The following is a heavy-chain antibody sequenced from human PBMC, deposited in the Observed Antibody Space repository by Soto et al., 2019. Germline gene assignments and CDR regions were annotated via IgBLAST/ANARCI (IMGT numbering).Heavy chain of an antibody. J-gene: IGHJ6*02. CDR2: ISSSSSTI. V-gene: IGHV3-48*02. D-gene: IGHD2-15*01. CDR1: GFTFSSYS. Sequence: PGGSLRLSCAASGFTFSSYSMNWVRQAPGKGLEWVSYISSSSSTIYYADSVKGRFTISRDNAKNSLYLQMNSLRDEDTAVYYCARDFCSGGSCYSLPYYNYGMDVWGQGTTVTVSS. CDR3: ARDFCSGGSCYSLPYYNYGMDV.